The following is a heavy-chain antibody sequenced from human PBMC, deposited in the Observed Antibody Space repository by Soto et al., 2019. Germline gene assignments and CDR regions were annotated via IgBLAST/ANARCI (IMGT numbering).Heavy chain of an antibody. Sequence: EVQLVESGGGLVQPGGSLRLSCEPSGFPFSSKGMNWVPQAPGKGREGVSFISIGSGTINYADSVRGRFTISRDNAKNSLYLQMNSLRDEDTAVYYCARDWGVYDSDIRTHIPHLDSWGQGTLVTVSS. CDR2: ISIGSGTI. CDR1: GFPFSSKG. D-gene: IGHD3-22*01. CDR3: ARDWGVYDSDIRTHIPHLDS. J-gene: IGHJ4*02. V-gene: IGHV3-48*02.